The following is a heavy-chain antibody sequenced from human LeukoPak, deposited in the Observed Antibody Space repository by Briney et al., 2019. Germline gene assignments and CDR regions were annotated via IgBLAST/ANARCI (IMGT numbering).Heavy chain of an antibody. D-gene: IGHD6-19*01. V-gene: IGHV3-48*03. CDR3: ASARGYSSEYK. J-gene: IGHJ4*02. CDR1: GFTFSSYE. CDR2: ISSNSGRTI. Sequence: GGSPGLSCVASGFTFSSYEMHWVRQAPGKGLEWVSYISSNSGRTIYYADSVKGRFTISRDNSKNTLYLRMNSLRAEDTALYYCASARGYSSEYKWGQGTLVTVSS.